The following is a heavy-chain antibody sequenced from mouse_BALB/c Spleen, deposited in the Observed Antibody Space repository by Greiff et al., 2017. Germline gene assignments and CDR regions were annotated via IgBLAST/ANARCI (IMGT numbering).Heavy chain of an antibody. Sequence: EVKVVESGGGLVQPGGSLRLSCATSGFTFSDFYMEWVRQPPGKRLEWIAASRNKANDYTTEYSASVKGRFIVSRDTSQSILYLQMNALRAEDTAIYYCARDRWYYAMDYWGQGTSVTVSS. CDR2: SRNKANDYTT. CDR3: ARDRWYYAMDY. J-gene: IGHJ4*01. V-gene: IGHV7-1*02. CDR1: GFTFSDFY.